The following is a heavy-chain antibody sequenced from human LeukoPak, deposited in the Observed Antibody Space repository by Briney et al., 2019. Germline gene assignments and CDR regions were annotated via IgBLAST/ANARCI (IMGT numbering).Heavy chain of an antibody. Sequence: PGGSLRLSCAASGSTFSSYAMHWVRQAPGKGLEWVAVISYDGSNKYYADSVKGRFTISRDNSKNTLYLQMNSLRAEDTAVYYCARDGSVVVPAAIGPWFDPWGQGTLVTVSS. D-gene: IGHD2-2*01. V-gene: IGHV3-30*14. CDR1: GSTFSSYA. CDR3: ARDGSVVVPAAIGPWFDP. J-gene: IGHJ5*02. CDR2: ISYDGSNK.